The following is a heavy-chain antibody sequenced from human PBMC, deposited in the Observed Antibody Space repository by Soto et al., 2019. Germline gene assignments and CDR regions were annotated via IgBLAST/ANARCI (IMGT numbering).Heavy chain of an antibody. J-gene: IGHJ6*04. V-gene: IGHV2-70*01. Sequence: SGPTLVNPTQTLTLTCTFSGFSLSTSGMCVSWIRQPPGKALEWLALIDWDDDKYYSTSLKTRLTISKDTSKNQVVLTMTNMDPVDTATYYCAGVLREDSGYDSPPGYYGMDVWGKGTRVTVS. CDR1: GFSLSTSGMC. CDR3: AGVLREDSGYDSPPGYYGMDV. D-gene: IGHD5-12*01. CDR2: IDWDDDK.